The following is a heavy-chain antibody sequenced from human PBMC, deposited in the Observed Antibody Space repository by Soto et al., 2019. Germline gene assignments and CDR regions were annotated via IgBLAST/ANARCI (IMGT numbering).Heavy chain of an antibody. D-gene: IGHD3-22*01. V-gene: IGHV4-30-4*01. J-gene: IGHJ4*02. CDR1: GGSTSGDNY. CDR2: IYYSGNT. Sequence: PSETLSLTCTVSGGSTSGDNYWSWIRQPPGKGLEWIGHIYYSGNTDYNPSLKSRLAISIDTSKNQFSLNLSSVTAADTAVYYCARTHYSDRSGTDYWGQGTLVTISS. CDR3: ARTHYSDRSGTDY.